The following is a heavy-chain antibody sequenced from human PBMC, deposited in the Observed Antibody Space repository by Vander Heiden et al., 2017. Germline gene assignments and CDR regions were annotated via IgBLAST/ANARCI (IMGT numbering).Heavy chain of an antibody. D-gene: IGHD1-26*01. V-gene: IGHV3-48*01. CDR2: IDSSSSTI. CDR1: GFTFSSYS. Sequence: EVQLVESGRGSVQPGGSLRLSCAASGFTFSSYSMNWVREAQGKGLEWVSYIDSSSSTIYYADSVKGRFTISRDNAKNSLYLQMNSLRAEDTAVYYCASGSYGDFDLWGRGTLVTVSS. J-gene: IGHJ2*01. CDR3: ASGSYGDFDL.